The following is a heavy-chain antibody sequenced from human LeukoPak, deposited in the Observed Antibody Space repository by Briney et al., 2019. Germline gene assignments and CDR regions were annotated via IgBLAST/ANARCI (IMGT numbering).Heavy chain of an antibody. V-gene: IGHV4-59*01. J-gene: IGHJ4*02. CDR3: ARGDYYDSSGYTY. D-gene: IGHD3-22*01. Sequence: SETLSLTCAVYDGSFSGYYWSWIRQPPGKGLEWIGYIYYSGSTKYNPSLKSRVTISVDTSKNQFSLKLSSVTAADTAVYYCARGDYYDSSGYTYWGQGTLVTVSS. CDR1: DGSFSGYY. CDR2: IYYSGST.